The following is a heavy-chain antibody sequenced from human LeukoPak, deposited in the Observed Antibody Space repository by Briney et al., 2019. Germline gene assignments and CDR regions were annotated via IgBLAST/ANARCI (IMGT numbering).Heavy chain of an antibody. CDR2: ISAYNGNT. D-gene: IGHD3-9*01. J-gene: IGHJ4*02. CDR1: GYTFTSYG. V-gene: IGHV1-18*01. Sequence: ASVKVSCKASGYTFTSYGISWVRQAPGQGLEWVGWISAYNGNTNYAQKLQGRVTMTTDTSTSTAYMELRSLRSDDTAVYYCARAHYDILTGYYSAMGRAYDYWGQGTLVTVSS. CDR3: ARAHYDILTGYYSAMGRAYDY.